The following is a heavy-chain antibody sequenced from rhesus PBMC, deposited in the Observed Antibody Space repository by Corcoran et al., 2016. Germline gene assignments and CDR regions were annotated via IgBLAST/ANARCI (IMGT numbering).Heavy chain of an antibody. V-gene: IGHV1-180*01. Sequence: QVQLMQSGTEKKQPGASVKLSCKASGYAFVGRYLLGVRQDRGQGLEWIGLLSPYSGTKDYAQNFQGRITMTTATSTTTGYMELSSLRSEDTAVYYCARSDSNYEGGNNRFDVWGPGVLVTVSS. CDR1: GYAFVGRY. CDR3: ARSDSNYEGGNNRFDV. D-gene: IGHD4-23*01. CDR2: LSPYSGTK. J-gene: IGHJ5-1*01.